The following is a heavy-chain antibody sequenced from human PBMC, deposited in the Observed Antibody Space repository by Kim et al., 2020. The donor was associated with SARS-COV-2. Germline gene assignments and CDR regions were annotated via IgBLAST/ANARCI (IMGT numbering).Heavy chain of an antibody. CDR2: IYYSGST. D-gene: IGHD3-10*01. V-gene: IGHV4-39*01. J-gene: IGHJ5*02. CDR1: GGSISSSSYY. Sequence: SETLSLTCTVSGGSISSSSYYWGWIRQPPGKGLEWIGSIYYSGSTYYNPSLKSRVTLSVDTSKNQFSLKLSSVTAADTAVYYCATGPQRYYYGSGSYYLDWRVAPGNNWFDPWGQGTLVTVSS. CDR3: ATGPQRYYYGSGSYYLDWRVAPGNNWFDP.